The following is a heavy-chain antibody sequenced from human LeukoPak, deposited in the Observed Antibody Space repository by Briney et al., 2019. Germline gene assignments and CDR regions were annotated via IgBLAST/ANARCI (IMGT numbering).Heavy chain of an antibody. J-gene: IGHJ4*02. Sequence: GGSLRLSCAASGFTFSDYYMSWIRQAPGKGLEWVSYISSSGSTIYYADSVKGRFTISRDNAKNSLYLQMNSLRAEDTAVYYCAKDQIGYCTNGVCLLDYWGQGTLVTVSS. D-gene: IGHD2-8*01. V-gene: IGHV3-11*01. CDR2: ISSSGSTI. CDR3: AKDQIGYCTNGVCLLDY. CDR1: GFTFSDYY.